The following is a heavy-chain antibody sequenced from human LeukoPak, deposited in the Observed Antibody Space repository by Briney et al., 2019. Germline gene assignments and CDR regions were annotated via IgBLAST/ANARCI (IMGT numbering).Heavy chain of an antibody. CDR2: IWDDGGSE. CDR1: GXTFSNSG. Sequence: RGSLRLSCAASGXTFSNSGMHWVRQAPGKGLEWVAIIWDDGGSEYYADSVKGRFTISRDNSKNTLYLQMHSLRAEDTAVYYCARDLEGVGATQGFDYWGQGTLVTVSS. CDR3: ARDLEGVGATQGFDY. D-gene: IGHD1-26*01. J-gene: IGHJ4*02. V-gene: IGHV3-33*01.